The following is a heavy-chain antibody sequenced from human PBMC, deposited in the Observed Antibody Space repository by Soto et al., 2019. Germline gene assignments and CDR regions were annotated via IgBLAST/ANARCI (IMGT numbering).Heavy chain of an antibody. V-gene: IGHV4-39*01. Sequence: PXGTLSLTCTVSGGSISSSSYYWGWIRQPPGKGLEWIGSIYYSGSTYYNPSLKSRVTISVDTSKNQFSLKLSSVTAADTAVYYCARGIAAEGVYYYYYYGMDVWGQRTTVTVSS. CDR2: IYYSGST. J-gene: IGHJ6*02. D-gene: IGHD6-13*01. CDR1: GGSISSSSYY. CDR3: ARGIAAEGVYYYYYYGMDV.